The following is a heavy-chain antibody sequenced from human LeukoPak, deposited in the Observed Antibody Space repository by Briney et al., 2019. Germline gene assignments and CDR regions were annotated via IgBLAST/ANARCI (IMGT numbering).Heavy chain of an antibody. J-gene: IGHJ4*02. V-gene: IGHV1-46*01. CDR2: INPRGGST. CDR1: GYTFTSYY. D-gene: IGHD6-19*01. CDR3: AREVWSSGWYRPYYFDY. Sequence: ASVKVSCKASGYTFTSYYLHWVRQAPGQGLEWMGIINPRGGSTTYAQNFQGRVTMTRDTSTSTVYMELSSLRSEDTAVYYCAREVWSSGWYRPYYFDYWGQGTLVTVSS.